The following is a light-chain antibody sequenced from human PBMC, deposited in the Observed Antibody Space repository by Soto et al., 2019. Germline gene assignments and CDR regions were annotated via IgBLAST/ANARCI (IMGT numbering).Light chain of an antibody. CDR2: AAY. J-gene: IGKJ1*01. CDR1: QSVTSTY. V-gene: IGKV3-20*01. Sequence: EIVFTQSPGTLSLSPGERATLSCRASQSVTSTYLAWYQQRPGQSPRLLIFAAYSRAAGVPDRFSGSGSGTDFTLTISRLEPGDFAVYYCQHYGNSPQTFGQGTKVDIK. CDR3: QHYGNSPQT.